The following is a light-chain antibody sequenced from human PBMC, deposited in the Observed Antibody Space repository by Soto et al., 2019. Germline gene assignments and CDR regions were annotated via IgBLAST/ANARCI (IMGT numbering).Light chain of an antibody. CDR1: QSVSSY. Sequence: EIMLTQSPSTLSSSPGERATLSCRASQSVSSYLAWYRQKPGQAPRLLIYDASNSAIGIPARFSGSGSGTDFALTISSLEPEDFAVYYCQRRSNWPSITFGQGTRLEIK. CDR3: QRRSNWPSIT. CDR2: DAS. J-gene: IGKJ5*01. V-gene: IGKV3-11*01.